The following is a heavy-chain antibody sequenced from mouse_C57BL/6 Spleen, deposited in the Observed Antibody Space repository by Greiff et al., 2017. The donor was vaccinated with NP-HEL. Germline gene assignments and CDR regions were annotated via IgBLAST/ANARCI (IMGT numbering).Heavy chain of an antibody. D-gene: IGHD2-5*01. CDR3: ASEYSNFFAY. CDR2: INPYNGGT. Sequence: EVQLQQSGPVLVKPGASVKMSCKASGYTFTDYYMNWVKQSHGKSLEWIGVINPYNGGTSYNQKFKGKATLTVDKSSSTAYMELNSLTSEDSAVYYCASEYSNFFAYWGQGTLVTVSA. CDR1: GYTFTDYY. V-gene: IGHV1-19*01. J-gene: IGHJ3*01.